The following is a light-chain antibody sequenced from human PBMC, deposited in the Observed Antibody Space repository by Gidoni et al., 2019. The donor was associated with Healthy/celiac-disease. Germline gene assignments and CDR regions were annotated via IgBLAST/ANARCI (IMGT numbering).Light chain of an antibody. J-gene: IGKJ3*01. CDR2: DAS. CDR3: QQRSNWPPA. Sequence: EIVLNQSPATLSLSPGERPTLSARASQRVSSYLAWYQQKPGQAPRLLIYDASNRATGIPARFSGSGSGTDFTLTISSLEPEDFAVYYCQQRSNWPPAFGPGTKVDIK. CDR1: QRVSSY. V-gene: IGKV3-11*01.